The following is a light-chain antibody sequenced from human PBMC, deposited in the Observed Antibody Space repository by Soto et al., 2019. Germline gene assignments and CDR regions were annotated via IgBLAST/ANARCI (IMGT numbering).Light chain of an antibody. CDR2: DAP. CDR3: QPYGSAPYT. Sequence: EIVLTQSPATLSLSPGERATLSCGASQSVISSYLAWYQQKPALAPRLLMYDAPSRATVILDSSSVSGSGTDFTLTISRLESEDFAVYYSQPYGSAPYTFGQGTKLEIK. V-gene: IGKV3D-20*01. J-gene: IGKJ2*01. CDR1: QSVISSY.